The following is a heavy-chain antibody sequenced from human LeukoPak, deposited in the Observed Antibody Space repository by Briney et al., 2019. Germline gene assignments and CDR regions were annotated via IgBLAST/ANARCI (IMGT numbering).Heavy chain of an antibody. D-gene: IGHD5-18*01. J-gene: IGHJ4*02. CDR3: ARGGSRQYNF. CDR1: GFTFDDYA. V-gene: IGHV3-7*01. Sequence: QPGGSLRLSCAASGFTFDDYAMHWVRQAPGKGLEWVANIRHDGSEKYYVDSVKGRFTISRDNAKDSLYLQMNSLRVEDTAVYYCARGGSRQYNFWGQGTLVTVSS. CDR2: IRHDGSEK.